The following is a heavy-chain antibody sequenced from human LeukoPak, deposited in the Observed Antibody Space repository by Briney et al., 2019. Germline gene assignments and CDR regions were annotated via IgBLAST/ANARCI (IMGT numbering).Heavy chain of an antibody. D-gene: IGHD2/OR15-2a*01. V-gene: IGHV1-24*01. CDR3: ATVPRGSMWSWFDP. CDR2: FDPEDGET. Sequence: ASVKVSCKVSGYTLTELSMHWVRQAPGKGLEWMGGFDPEDGETIYAQKFQGRVTMTGDTSTDTAYMELSSLRSEDTAVYYCATVPRGSMWSWFDPWGQGTLVTVSS. CDR1: GYTLTELS. J-gene: IGHJ5*02.